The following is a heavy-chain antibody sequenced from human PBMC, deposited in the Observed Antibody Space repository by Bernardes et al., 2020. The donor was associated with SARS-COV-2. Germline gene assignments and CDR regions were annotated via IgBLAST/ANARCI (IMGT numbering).Heavy chain of an antibody. CDR2: FSGSGGGT. Sequence: VGSLSLSCAASGFTFSSHAMNWVRQAPGKGLEWVSGFSGSGGGTYYADSVKGRFTISRDNSKNTLFLQMNSLRAEDTAVYYCAKDISGNSYDAFDIWGQGTMVTVSS. CDR1: GFTFSSHA. CDR3: AKDISGNSYDAFDI. V-gene: IGHV3-23*01. D-gene: IGHD1-26*01. J-gene: IGHJ3*02.